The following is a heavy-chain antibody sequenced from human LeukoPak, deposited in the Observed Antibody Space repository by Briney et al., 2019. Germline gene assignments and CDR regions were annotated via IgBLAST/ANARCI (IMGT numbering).Heavy chain of an antibody. Sequence: SETLSLTCAVSGGSISSSSYYWSWIRQPPGKGLEWIGYIYNSGSTNYNPSLKSRVTISVDTSKNQLSLKLSSVTAADTAVYYCARGEHYYYDSSGYLTYWSQGTLVTVSS. CDR1: GGSISSSSYY. CDR2: IYNSGST. D-gene: IGHD3-22*01. V-gene: IGHV4-61*01. J-gene: IGHJ4*02. CDR3: ARGEHYYYDSSGYLTY.